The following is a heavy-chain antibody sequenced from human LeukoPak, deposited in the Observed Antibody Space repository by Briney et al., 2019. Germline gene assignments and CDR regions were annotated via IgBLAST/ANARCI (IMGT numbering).Heavy chain of an antibody. CDR1: GGSISSYY. V-gene: IGHV4-59*08. J-gene: IGHJ6*02. D-gene: IGHD3-9*01. Sequence: PSGTLSLTCSVSGGSISSYYWSWIRRPPGKGLEWVGYIYYSGSTDYNPSLKSRVAISLDTPRNQFFLKLTSVTAADTAVYFCARHALHYDSLTGHYYHDMDVWGQGTTVTVSS. CDR3: ARHALHYDSLTGHYYHDMDV. CDR2: IYYSGST.